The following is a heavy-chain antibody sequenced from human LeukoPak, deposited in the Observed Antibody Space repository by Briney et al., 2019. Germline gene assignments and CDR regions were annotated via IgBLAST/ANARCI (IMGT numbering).Heavy chain of an antibody. CDR3: ARGENYVWGSYRRED. CDR1: GGSISSSSYY. CDR2: IYYSGST. V-gene: IGHV4-39*07. J-gene: IGHJ4*02. Sequence: PSETLSLTCTVSGGSISSSSYYWGWIRQPPGKGLEWIGSIYYSGSTYYNPSLNSRVTISVDTSKNQFSLKLSSVTAADTAVYYCARGENYVWGSYRREDWGQGTLVTVSS. D-gene: IGHD3-16*02.